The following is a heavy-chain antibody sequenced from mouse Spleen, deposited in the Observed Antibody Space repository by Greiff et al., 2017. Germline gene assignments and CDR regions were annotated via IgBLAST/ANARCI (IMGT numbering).Heavy chain of an antibody. J-gene: IGHJ4*01. CDR3: AFSTMIYYHAMDY. V-gene: IGHV14-2*01. D-gene: IGHD2-4*01. CDR2: IDPEDGET. CDR1: GFNIKDYY. Sequence: EVQVVESGAELVKPGASVKLSCTASGFNIKDYYMHWVKQRTEQGLEWIGRIDPEDGETKYAPKFQGKATITADTSSNTAYLQLSSLTSEDTAVYYWAFSTMIYYHAMDYWGQGTPVTGSS.